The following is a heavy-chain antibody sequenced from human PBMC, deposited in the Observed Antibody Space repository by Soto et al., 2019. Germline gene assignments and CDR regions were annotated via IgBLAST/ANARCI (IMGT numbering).Heavy chain of an antibody. Sequence: GGSLRLSCAASGFTFSSYGMRWVRQAPGKGLEWVAVISYDGSNKYYADSVKGRFAISRDNSKNTLYLQMNSLRAEDTAVYYCAKDPSGWSNYFDYWGQGTLVTVSS. CDR1: GFTFSSYG. CDR2: ISYDGSNK. V-gene: IGHV3-30*18. D-gene: IGHD6-19*01. CDR3: AKDPSGWSNYFDY. J-gene: IGHJ4*02.